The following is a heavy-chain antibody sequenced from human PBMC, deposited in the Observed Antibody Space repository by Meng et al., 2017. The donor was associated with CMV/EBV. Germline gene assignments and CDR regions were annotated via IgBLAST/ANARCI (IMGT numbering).Heavy chain of an antibody. J-gene: IGHJ4*02. Sequence: GESLKISCAASGFTFSSYSMNWVRQAPGKGLEWVSYISSSSSTIYYADSVKGRFTISRDNAKNSLYLQMNSLRAEDTAVYYCARDRTQLIQLWLQSDYWGQGTLVTVSS. CDR1: GFTFSSYS. CDR2: ISSSSSTI. V-gene: IGHV3-48*04. CDR3: ARDRTQLIQLWLQSDY. D-gene: IGHD5-18*01.